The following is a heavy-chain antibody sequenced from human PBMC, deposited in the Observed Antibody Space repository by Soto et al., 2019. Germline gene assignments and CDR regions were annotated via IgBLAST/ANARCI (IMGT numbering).Heavy chain of an antibody. CDR1: GGSISSYY. D-gene: IGHD1-7*01. Sequence: QVQLQESGPGLVKPSETLSLTCTVSGGSISSYYWSWIRQPPGKGLEWIGYIYYSGSTNYNPSLKSRVTISVDTSKNQFSLKLSSVTAADTAVYYCARGNWNYGPWFDPWGQGTLVTVSS. CDR3: ARGNWNYGPWFDP. CDR2: IYYSGST. V-gene: IGHV4-59*01. J-gene: IGHJ5*02.